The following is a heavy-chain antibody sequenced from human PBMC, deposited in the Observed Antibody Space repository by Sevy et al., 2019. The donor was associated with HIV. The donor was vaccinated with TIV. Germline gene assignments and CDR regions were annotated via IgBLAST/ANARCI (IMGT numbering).Heavy chain of an antibody. CDR3: ARGGYYYDNAAYYASDS. J-gene: IGHJ4*02. D-gene: IGHD3-22*01. CDR1: GFTFSDYA. V-gene: IGHV3-33*01. CDR2: IWSDGADQ. Sequence: GGSLRLSCTASGFTFSDYAMHWVRQAPGKGLEWVAIIWSDGADQYHGDSVKGRFTISRDNPKNTLYLQMNSLRVDDTAVYFCARGGYYYDNAAYYASDSWGQGTLVTVSS.